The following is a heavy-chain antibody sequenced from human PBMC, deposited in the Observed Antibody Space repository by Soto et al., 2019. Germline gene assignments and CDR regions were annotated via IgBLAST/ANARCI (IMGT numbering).Heavy chain of an antibody. CDR3: ARRKERSGPNYFDV. V-gene: IGHV1-8*01. Sequence: QVQLVQSGAEVKKPGASVKVSCKASGDTFIKYDINWVRQATGQGLEWMGWMNPSNGNAGYAQNFRGGVTMTSNTSITTAYMELSGLRYEDTAVYYCARRKERSGPNYFDVWGQGTLVTVSS. J-gene: IGHJ4*02. CDR1: GDTFIKYD. CDR2: MNPSNGNA. D-gene: IGHD6-25*01.